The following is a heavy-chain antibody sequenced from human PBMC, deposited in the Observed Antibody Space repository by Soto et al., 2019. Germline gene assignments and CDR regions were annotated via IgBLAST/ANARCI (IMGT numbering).Heavy chain of an antibody. V-gene: IGHV4-31*03. CDR1: GGSISSGGYY. J-gene: IGHJ4*02. D-gene: IGHD6-13*01. CDR2: IYYSGST. Sequence: SETLSLTCTVSGGSISSGGYYWSWIRQHPGKGLEWIGYIYYSGSTYYNPSLKSRVTISVDTSKNQFSLKLSSVTAADTAVYYCAREGRAAAGTVDYWGQGTLVTVSS. CDR3: AREGRAAAGTVDY.